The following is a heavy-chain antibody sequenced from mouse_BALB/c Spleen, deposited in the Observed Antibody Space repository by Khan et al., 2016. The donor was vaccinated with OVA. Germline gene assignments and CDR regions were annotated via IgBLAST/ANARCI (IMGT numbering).Heavy chain of an antibody. CDR1: GFSLTSYG. CDR2: IWSDGST. V-gene: IGHV2-6-1*01. CDR3: ARQPYYHYYALDY. Sequence: QMQLEESGPGLVAPSQSLSITCTISGFSLTSYGIHWVRQPPGKGLEWLVVIWSDGSTTYNSTLKSRLSITKDNSKSQVFLKMNSLQTDDTAMYYSARQPYYHYYALDYWGQGTSVTVSS. D-gene: IGHD2-10*01. J-gene: IGHJ4*01.